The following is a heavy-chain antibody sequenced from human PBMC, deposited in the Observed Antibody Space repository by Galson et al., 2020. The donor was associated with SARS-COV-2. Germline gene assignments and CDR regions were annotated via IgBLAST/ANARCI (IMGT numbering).Heavy chain of an antibody. CDR2: ISGSGGSP. V-gene: IGHV3-23*01. CDR1: GFTFSSYA. J-gene: IGHJ6*03. Sequence: GGSLRLSCAASGFTFSSYAMNWVRQAPGKGLECVSVISGSGGSPHYADSVKDRFTISRDNSKNMLYLQMNSLRADDTAVYYCAKGGPTDFWSDWGAIYYYSYMDVWGKGTTVTVSS. D-gene: IGHD3-3*01. CDR3: AKGGPTDFWSDWGAIYYYSYMDV.